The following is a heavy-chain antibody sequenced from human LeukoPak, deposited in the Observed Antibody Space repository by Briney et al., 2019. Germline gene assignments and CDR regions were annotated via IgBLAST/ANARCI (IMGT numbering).Heavy chain of an antibody. D-gene: IGHD1-26*01. CDR2: IGGSDGTT. Sequence: GGSLRLSCAASGFTFSGYDMSWVRQSPGKGLEWVSAIGGSDGTTYYADSVKGRCIISRDNYKNILYLQMNSLRVEDTAIYYCAKVLDSGSFPDYWGQGTLATVSS. J-gene: IGHJ4*02. CDR3: AKVLDSGSFPDY. CDR1: GFTFSGYD. V-gene: IGHV3-23*01.